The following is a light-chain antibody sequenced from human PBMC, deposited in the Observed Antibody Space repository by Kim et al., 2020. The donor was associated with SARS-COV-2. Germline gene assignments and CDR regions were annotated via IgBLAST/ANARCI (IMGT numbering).Light chain of an antibody. J-gene: IGKJ1*01. Sequence: EIVLTQSPGTLSLSPGERATLSCRASQSVSSSYLAWYQQKPGQAPRLLIYGASSRATGIPDRFSGSGSGTEFTLTISRLEPEDFAVYYCQQYGSSPETFGHGTKVDIK. CDR2: GAS. V-gene: IGKV3-20*01. CDR1: QSVSSSY. CDR3: QQYGSSPET.